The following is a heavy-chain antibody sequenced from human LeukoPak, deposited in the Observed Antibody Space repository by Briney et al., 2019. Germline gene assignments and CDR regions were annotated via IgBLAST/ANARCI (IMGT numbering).Heavy chain of an antibody. J-gene: IGHJ4*02. V-gene: IGHV3-23*01. CDR3: AKARYYDILTGYLYYFDY. D-gene: IGHD3-9*01. Sequence: GGSLRLSCAASGFTFSSYAMSWVRQAPGKGLEWVSAISGSGGSTYYADSVKGRFTIPRDNSKNTLYLQMNSLRAEDTAVYYCAKARYYDILTGYLYYFDYWGQGTLVTVSS. CDR1: GFTFSSYA. CDR2: ISGSGGST.